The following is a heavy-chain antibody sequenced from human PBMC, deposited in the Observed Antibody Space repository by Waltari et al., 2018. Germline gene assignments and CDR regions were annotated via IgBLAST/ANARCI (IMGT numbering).Heavy chain of an antibody. D-gene: IGHD5-12*01. V-gene: IGHV4-34*01. CDR3: ARDGYNEGADY. CDR2: INHSGST. J-gene: IGHJ4*02. CDR1: GGSFSGYY. Sequence: QVQLQQWGAGLLKPSETLSLTCAVYGGSFSGYYWSWIRQPPGKGLEWIGEINHSGSTNYNPSLKSRVTISVDTSKNQFSLKLSSVTAADTAVYYCARDGYNEGADYWGQGTLVTVSS.